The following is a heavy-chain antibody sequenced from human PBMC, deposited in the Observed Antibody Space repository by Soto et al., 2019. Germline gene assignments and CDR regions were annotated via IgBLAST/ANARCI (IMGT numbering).Heavy chain of an antibody. D-gene: IGHD3-16*01. CDR2: IYYSGST. Sequence: SETLSLTCTVSGGSISGYYWSWVRQPSGKGLEWIGCIYYSGSTNYNPSLKSRVTISVDTSKNQFSLSLSSVTAADTAVYYCARDQDFITGDNWFDPCGQGTLVTVSS. CDR1: GGSISGYY. CDR3: ARDQDFITGDNWFDP. J-gene: IGHJ5*02. V-gene: IGHV4-59*01.